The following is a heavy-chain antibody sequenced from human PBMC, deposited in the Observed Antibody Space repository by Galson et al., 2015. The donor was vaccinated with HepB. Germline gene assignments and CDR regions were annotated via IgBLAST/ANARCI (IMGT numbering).Heavy chain of an antibody. J-gene: IGHJ6*03. D-gene: IGHD2-2*02. Sequence: SVKVSCKASGYTFTSYDINWVRQATGQGLEWMGWMNPNSGNTGYAQKFQGRVTMTRNTSISTAYMELSSLRSEDTAVYYCARGTEVPAAIRGYYYYYYYMDVWGKGTTVTVSS. V-gene: IGHV1-8*01. CDR1: GYTFTSYD. CDR3: ARGTEVPAAIRGYYYYYYYMDV. CDR2: MNPNSGNT.